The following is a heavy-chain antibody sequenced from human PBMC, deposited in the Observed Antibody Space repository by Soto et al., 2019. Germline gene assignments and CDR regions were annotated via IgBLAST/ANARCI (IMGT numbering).Heavy chain of an antibody. V-gene: IGHV4-31*03. J-gene: IGHJ5*02. CDR3: ARKDLVYYGTDWLDP. Sequence: SETLSLTCTVSGGSISSGGYYWSWIRQHPGKGLEWIGYIYYSGSTYYNPSLKSRVTISVDTSKNQFSLKLSSVTAADTAVYYCARKDLVYYGTDWLDPWGQGTLVTVTS. D-gene: IGHD3-10*01. CDR1: GGSISSGGYY. CDR2: IYYSGST.